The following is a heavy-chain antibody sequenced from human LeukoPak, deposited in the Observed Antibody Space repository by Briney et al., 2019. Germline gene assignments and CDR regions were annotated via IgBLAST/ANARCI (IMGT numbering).Heavy chain of an antibody. V-gene: IGHV3-73*01. CDR1: GFTFSGSH. Sequence: GGSLKLSCATSGFTFSGSHMRWVRQASGKGLEWVGHVRSKADNYATAYAASVKGRFTISRDDSKNTAYLQMNSLKTEDTAVYYCSRQTNSCHDYWGQGTLVTVSS. CDR3: SRQTNSCHDY. J-gene: IGHJ4*02. D-gene: IGHD2-2*01. CDR2: VRSKADNYAT.